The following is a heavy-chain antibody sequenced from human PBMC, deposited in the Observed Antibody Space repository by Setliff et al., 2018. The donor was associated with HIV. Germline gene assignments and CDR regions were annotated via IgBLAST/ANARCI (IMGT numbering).Heavy chain of an antibody. CDR2: INHSGST. CDR3: ARLSGQWLVKGGMDV. Sequence: ASETLSLTCTVSGASVNSHYWAWIRQPPGKGLEWIGEINHSGSTNYNPSLKSRVTISVDTSKNQILLRLSSVTAADTAVYYCARLSGQWLVKGGMDVWGQGIAVTVSS. V-gene: IGHV4-34*01. CDR1: GASVNSHY. J-gene: IGHJ6*02. D-gene: IGHD6-19*01.